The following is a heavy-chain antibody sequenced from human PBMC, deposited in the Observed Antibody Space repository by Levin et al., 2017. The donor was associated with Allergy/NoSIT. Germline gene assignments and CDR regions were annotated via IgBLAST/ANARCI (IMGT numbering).Heavy chain of an antibody. J-gene: IGHJ6*02. V-gene: IGHV3-21*01. CDR2: ISSRGSAV. CDR1: GFTVTNVN. D-gene: IGHD1-26*01. CDR3: ARAPRDSGSDGMDV. Sequence: GESLKISCAASGFTVTNVNINWVRQAPGKGLDWVSSISSRGSAVFYSDSVKGRFTISRDNAKKLVFLQMDSLRVDDTAVYYCARAPRDSGSDGMDVWGPGTTVTVSS.